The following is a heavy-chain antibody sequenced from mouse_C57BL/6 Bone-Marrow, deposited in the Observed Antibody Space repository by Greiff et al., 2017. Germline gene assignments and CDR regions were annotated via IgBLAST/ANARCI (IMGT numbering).Heavy chain of an antibody. D-gene: IGHD2-2*01. Sequence: QVQLQQPGAELVMPGASVKLSCKASGYTFTSYWMHWVKQRPGQGLEWIGEIDPSDSYTNYNQKVKGKSTLTVDKSSSTAYMQLSRLTSEESAVYNCARGVRGTYWGQGTLVTVSA. V-gene: IGHV1-69*01. CDR1: GYTFTSYW. CDR2: IDPSDSYT. CDR3: ARGVRGTY. J-gene: IGHJ3*01.